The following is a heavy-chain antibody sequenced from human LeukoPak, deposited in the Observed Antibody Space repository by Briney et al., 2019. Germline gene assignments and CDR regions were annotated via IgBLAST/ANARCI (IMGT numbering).Heavy chain of an antibody. CDR1: GFNFGSYG. Sequence: GGSLRLSCGASGFNFGSYGMYWVRQAPGKGLEWVSVIYSGGSTYYADSVKGRFTISRDNSKNTLYLQMNSLRAEDTAVYYCVGSGYSYGYWYFDLWGRGTLVTVSS. D-gene: IGHD5-18*01. J-gene: IGHJ2*01. CDR3: VGSGYSYGYWYFDL. CDR2: IYSGGST. V-gene: IGHV3-53*01.